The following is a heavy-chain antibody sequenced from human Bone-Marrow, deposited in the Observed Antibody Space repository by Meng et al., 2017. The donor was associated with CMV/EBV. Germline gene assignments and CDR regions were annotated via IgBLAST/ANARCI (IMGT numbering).Heavy chain of an antibody. V-gene: IGHV3-74*01. D-gene: IGHD2-2*01. CDR2: INSDGSST. CDR1: GFTVSSNY. J-gene: IGHJ5*02. Sequence: GESLKISCAASGFTVSSNYMSWVRQAPGKGLEWVSRINSDGSSTSYADSVKGRFTISRDNAKNTLYLQMNSLRAEDTAVYYCARSIVVVPAARGFDPWGQGTLVTVSS. CDR3: ARSIVVVPAARGFDP.